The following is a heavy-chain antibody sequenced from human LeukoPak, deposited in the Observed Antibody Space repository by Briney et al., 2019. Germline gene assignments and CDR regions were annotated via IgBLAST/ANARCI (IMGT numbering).Heavy chain of an antibody. CDR2: IYSGGGT. CDR3: VREGYSSSFGY. CDR1: GFNVSSNY. D-gene: IGHD6-6*01. V-gene: IGHV3-53*01. J-gene: IGHJ4*02. Sequence: GGSLRLSYAASGFNVSSNYMTWVRQAPGKGLEWVSVIYSGGGTYHADSVRGRFTISRDTSKNTLYLQMNSLRAEDTAVYYCVREGYSSSFGYWGQGTLVTVSS.